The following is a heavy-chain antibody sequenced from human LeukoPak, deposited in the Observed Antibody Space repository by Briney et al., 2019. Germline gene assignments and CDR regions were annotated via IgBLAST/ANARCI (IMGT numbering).Heavy chain of an antibody. V-gene: IGHV3-48*02. Sequence: GGSLRLSCAASGFTFSTHSMNWVRQAPGKGLEWISHISSSSSTKYHAVSVKGRFTISRDNAKNSLYLQMNSLTDEDTAVYYCARDGVAMDVWGRGTTVTVSS. J-gene: IGHJ6*02. D-gene: IGHD3-3*01. CDR1: GFTFSTHS. CDR3: ARDGVAMDV. CDR2: ISSSSSTK.